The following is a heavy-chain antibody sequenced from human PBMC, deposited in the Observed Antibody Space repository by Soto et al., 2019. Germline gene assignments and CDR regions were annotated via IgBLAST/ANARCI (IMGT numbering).Heavy chain of an antibody. J-gene: IGHJ4*02. D-gene: IGHD3-22*01. CDR1: GDSITSGAYY. CDR2: IHYSGST. Sequence: QVQLQESGPGLVKPSQTLSLTCTVSGDSITSGAYYWSWIRQHPGKGLEWIGYIHYSGSTYYNPSLQSRVTISIDTSKIQFSLKLSSVTAADTAVYYCARGGFNDSSGPFDYWGQGTLVTVSS. V-gene: IGHV4-31*03. CDR3: ARGGFNDSSGPFDY.